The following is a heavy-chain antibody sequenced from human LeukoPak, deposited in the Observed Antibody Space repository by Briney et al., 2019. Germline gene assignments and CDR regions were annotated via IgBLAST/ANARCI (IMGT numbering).Heavy chain of an antibody. V-gene: IGHV3-30*02. CDR1: NFTFSNFG. D-gene: IGHD1-26*01. CDR2: IPYDSRHY. CDR3: AKVFRGSYYLGAFDI. Sequence: GGSLRLSCAASNFTFSNFGMHWVRQSPGKGLEWVAFIPYDSRHYDYADSVRGRFSISRDNSKNTLYLQMNSLRAEDTAVYYCAKVFRGSYYLGAFDIWGQGTMVTVSS. J-gene: IGHJ3*02.